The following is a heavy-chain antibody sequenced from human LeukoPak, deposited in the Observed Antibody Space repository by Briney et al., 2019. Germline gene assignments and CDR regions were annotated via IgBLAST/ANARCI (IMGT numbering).Heavy chain of an antibody. Sequence: GGSLRLSCAASGFTFSSYGMHWVRQAPGKGLEWVAAISYDGSNKYYADSVKGRFTISRDNSKNTLYLQMNSLRAEDTAVYYCAKGPLRLGELSLNGWGQGTLVTVSS. CDR3: AKGPLRLGELSLNG. J-gene: IGHJ4*02. V-gene: IGHV3-30*18. CDR1: GFTFSSYG. D-gene: IGHD3-16*02. CDR2: ISYDGSNK.